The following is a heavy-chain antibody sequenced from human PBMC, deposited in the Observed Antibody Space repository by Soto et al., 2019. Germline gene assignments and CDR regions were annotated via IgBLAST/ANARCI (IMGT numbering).Heavy chain of an antibody. CDR1: GNSFTSYW. Sequence: GASLTISCKGSGNSFTSYWIGWVRQMPGKGLKWMGIIYPGDSDTRYSPSFQGQATISADKSISTAYLQWSSLKASDTAMYYCASTISVAGTDAKYFQHWGQGTLVPVSA. V-gene: IGHV5-51*01. CDR3: ASTISVAGTDAKYFQH. CDR2: IYPGDSDT. D-gene: IGHD6-19*01. J-gene: IGHJ1*01.